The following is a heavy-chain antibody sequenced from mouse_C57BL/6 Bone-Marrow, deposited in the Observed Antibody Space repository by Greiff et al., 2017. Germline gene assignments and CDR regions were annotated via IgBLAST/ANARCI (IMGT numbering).Heavy chain of an antibody. J-gene: IGHJ1*03. V-gene: IGHV14-4*01. CDR1: GFNIKDDY. CDR3: TTGLYGSSPYWYFDV. CDR2: IDPENGDT. Sequence: VQLQQSGAELVRPGASVKLSCTASGFNIKDDYMHWVKQRPEQGLEWIGWIDPENGDTEYASKFQGKATMTADTSSNTAYLQPSSLTSEDTAVYYCTTGLYGSSPYWYFDVWGTGTTVTVSS. D-gene: IGHD1-1*01.